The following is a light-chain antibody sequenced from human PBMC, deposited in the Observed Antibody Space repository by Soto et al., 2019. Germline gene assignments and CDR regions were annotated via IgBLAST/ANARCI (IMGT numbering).Light chain of an antibody. CDR3: CSYAGSYPHV. J-gene: IGLJ1*01. Sequence: QSVLTQPRSVSGSPGQSVTISCTGTSSDVGGYNYVSWYQQHPGKAPKLMIYDVSKRPSGVPDRFSGSKSGNTASLTISGLQAEDEADYYCCSYAGSYPHVFGTATKLTVL. CDR2: DVS. V-gene: IGLV2-11*01. CDR1: SSDVGGYNY.